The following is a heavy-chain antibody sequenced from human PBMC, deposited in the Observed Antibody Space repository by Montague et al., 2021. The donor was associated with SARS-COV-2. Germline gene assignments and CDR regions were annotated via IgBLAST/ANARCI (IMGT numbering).Heavy chain of an antibody. CDR2: ISWNSGSI. D-gene: IGHD3-10*01. V-gene: IGHV3-9*01. Sequence: LRLSCAASGFTFDEYAMHWVRQAPGKGLEWVSGISWNSGSIGYADSVKGRFTISRDNAKSSLYLQMDSLRPEDTALYYCAKDTYYFGSGSYTWDNWGQGTLVTVSS. J-gene: IGHJ4*02. CDR3: AKDTYYFGSGSYTWDN. CDR1: GFTFDEYA.